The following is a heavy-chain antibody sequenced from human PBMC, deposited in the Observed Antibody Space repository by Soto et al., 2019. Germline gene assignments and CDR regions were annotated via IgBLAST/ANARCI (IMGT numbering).Heavy chain of an antibody. D-gene: IGHD3-22*01. CDR2: INPSGGST. Sequence: VTVSCKSSVYTFTSYYMHWVRQAPGQGLAWMGIINPSGGSTSYAQKFQGRVTMTRNTSTSTVYMELSSLRSEDTAVYYCARVSRRYYDSSGYYYFDYWGQGTLVTVSS. J-gene: IGHJ4*02. V-gene: IGHV1-46*01. CDR3: ARVSRRYYDSSGYYYFDY. CDR1: VYTFTSYY.